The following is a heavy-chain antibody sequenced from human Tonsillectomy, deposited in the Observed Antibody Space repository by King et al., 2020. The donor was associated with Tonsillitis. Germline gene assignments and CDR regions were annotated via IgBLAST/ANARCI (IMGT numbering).Heavy chain of an antibody. Sequence: QLVQSGAEVKKPGASVKVSCKASGYTFSGYYMHWVRQAPGQGLEWMGWINPNSGGTKYAQKFQGRVTMTRDTSISTAYMELSRLRSDDTAVYYWAREDVIAVAGGGWFDPWGQGTLVTVSS. CDR1: GYTFSGYY. CDR3: AREDVIAVAGGGWFDP. D-gene: IGHD6-19*01. CDR2: INPNSGGT. J-gene: IGHJ5*02. V-gene: IGHV1-2*02.